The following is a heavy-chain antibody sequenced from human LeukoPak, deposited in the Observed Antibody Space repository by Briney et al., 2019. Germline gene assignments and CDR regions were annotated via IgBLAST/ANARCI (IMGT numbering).Heavy chain of an antibody. CDR2: ISAYIGNT. J-gene: IGHJ5*02. Sequence: ASVKVFCKASGYTFTSYGISWVRQAPGQGLEWMGWISAYIGNTNYAQKLQGRVTMTTDSSTNTAYMELRSLRSDDTAVYYCARGDRAAAGIVGDNWFDPWGQGTLVTVSS. CDR1: GYTFTSYG. V-gene: IGHV1-18*01. D-gene: IGHD6-13*01. CDR3: ARGDRAAAGIVGDNWFDP.